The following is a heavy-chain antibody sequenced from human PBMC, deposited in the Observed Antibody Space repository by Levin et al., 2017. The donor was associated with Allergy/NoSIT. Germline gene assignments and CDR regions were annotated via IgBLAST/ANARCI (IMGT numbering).Heavy chain of an antibody. J-gene: IGHJ3*01. D-gene: IGHD2-15*01. CDR2: IVFDGNDQ. CDR1: GFQFSLYG. Sequence: GGSLRLSCAASGFQFSLYGLHWVRQAPGKGLEWVALIVFDGNDQYYADSVKGRFTISRDNSKNTLYLQMSRLRENDTAIYYCAKRGYCSGNTCQSHDAIDGWGQGTLVIVSS. CDR3: AKRGYCSGNTCQSHDAIDG. V-gene: IGHV3-30*18.